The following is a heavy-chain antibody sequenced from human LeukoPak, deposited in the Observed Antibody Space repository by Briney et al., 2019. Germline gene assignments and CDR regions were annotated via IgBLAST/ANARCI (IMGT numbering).Heavy chain of an antibody. CDR2: INHIGDT. D-gene: IGHD3-10*01. J-gene: IGHJ4*02. V-gene: IGHV4-34*01. CDR3: ARGNRRLGYYGSGSRLPFDY. CDR1: GGSFSGYY. Sequence: PSETLSLTCAVYGGSFSGYYWSWIRQPPGKGLEWIGEINHIGDTNYNPSLKSRVNISADTSKNQFSLKLSSVTAADTAVYYCARGNRRLGYYGSGSRLPFDYWGKGTLVTVSS.